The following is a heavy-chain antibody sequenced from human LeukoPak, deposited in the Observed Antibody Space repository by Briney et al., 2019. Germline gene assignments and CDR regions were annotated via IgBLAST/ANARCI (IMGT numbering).Heavy chain of an antibody. D-gene: IGHD5-18*01. CDR1: GYTFTSYG. Sequence: ASVKVSCKASGYTFTSYGISWVRQAPGQGIEWMGWISAYNGNTNYAQRLQGRVTMTTDTSTSTAYMELRSLRSDDTAVYYCAREWIQLWLLDYWGQGTLVTVSS. CDR3: AREWIQLWLLDY. J-gene: IGHJ4*02. CDR2: ISAYNGNT. V-gene: IGHV1-18*01.